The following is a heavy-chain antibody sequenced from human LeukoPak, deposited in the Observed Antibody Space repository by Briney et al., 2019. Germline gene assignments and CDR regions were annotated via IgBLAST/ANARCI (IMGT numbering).Heavy chain of an antibody. D-gene: IGHD3-10*01. J-gene: IGHJ4*02. Sequence: ASVKVSCKASGYTFTHYFIHWVRQAPGQGLEWMGWINPNSGGTNYAQKFQGRVTMTRDTSISTAYMELSRLRSDDTAVYYCARVLKVRGQRYFDYWGQGTLVTVSS. CDR1: GYTFTHYF. CDR2: INPNSGGT. CDR3: ARVLKVRGQRYFDY. V-gene: IGHV1-2*02.